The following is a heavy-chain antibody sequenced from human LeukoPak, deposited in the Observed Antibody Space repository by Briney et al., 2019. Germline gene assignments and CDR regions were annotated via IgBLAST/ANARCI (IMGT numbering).Heavy chain of an antibody. J-gene: IGHJ3*02. V-gene: IGHV3-7*01. D-gene: IGHD2-2*02. CDR2: IKEDGSEK. CDR3: AGYCSSTSCYMSQAFDI. CDR1: GFTFSSYW. Sequence: GGSLRLSCAASGFTFSSYWMSWVRQAPGKGLEWVANIKEDGSEKYYVDSVKGRFTISRDNAKKSLYLQMNSLRAEDTAVYYCAGYCSSTSCYMSQAFDIWGQGTMVTASS.